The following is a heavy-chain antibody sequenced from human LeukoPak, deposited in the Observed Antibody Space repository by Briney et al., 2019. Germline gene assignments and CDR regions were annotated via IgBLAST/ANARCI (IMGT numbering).Heavy chain of an antibody. CDR1: GFTFSSYW. D-gene: IGHD5-12*01. V-gene: IGHV3-74*01. CDR3: AFAYSGYEGRPDH. CDR2: INSDGSIT. Sequence: PGGSLRLSCAASGFTFSSYWMHWVRQAPGKGLVWVSRINSDGSITSYADSVKGRFTISRDNAKNTLYVQMNGLRAEDTAVYYCAFAYSGYEGRPDHWGQGTLVTVSS. J-gene: IGHJ4*02.